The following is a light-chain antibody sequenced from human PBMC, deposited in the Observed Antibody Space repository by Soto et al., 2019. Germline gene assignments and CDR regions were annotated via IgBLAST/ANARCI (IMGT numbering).Light chain of an antibody. J-gene: IGLJ1*01. CDR3: SSYTSSSMGYV. CDR1: SSDVGGYNY. V-gene: IGLV2-14*01. CDR2: DVS. Sequence: QSALTQPASVSGSPGQSITISCTGTSSDVGGYNYVSWYQQHPGKAPKLMIYDVSNRPSGVSNRFSGSKSGNTASLTISGLQAEDEAEYYCSSYTSSSMGYVFGTGTKLTVL.